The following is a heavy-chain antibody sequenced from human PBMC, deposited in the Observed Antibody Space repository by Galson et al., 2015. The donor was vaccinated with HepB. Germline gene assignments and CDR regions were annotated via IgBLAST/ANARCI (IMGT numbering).Heavy chain of an antibody. CDR3: ARAVRNQLLSEY. V-gene: IGHV1-24*01. CDR2: MNPKSTNT. D-gene: IGHD1-26*01. Sequence: SVKVSCKVSGYPLSQLSMHWVRQPPGKGLEWMGWMNPKSTNTGYARKFQGRVTMTGDTSMDTADMGLSSLTSEDTAVYYCARAVRNQLLSEYWGQGTLVTVSS. J-gene: IGHJ4*02. CDR1: GYPLSQLS.